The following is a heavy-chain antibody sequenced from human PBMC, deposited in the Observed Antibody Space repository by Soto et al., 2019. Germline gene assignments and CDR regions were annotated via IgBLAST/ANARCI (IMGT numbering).Heavy chain of an antibody. J-gene: IGHJ4*02. CDR1: GGSISSSSYY. CDR2: IYYSGST. CDR3: ATHRTHSRSWVDY. Sequence: QLQLQESGPGLVKPSETLSLTCTVSGGSISSSSYYWGWIRQPPGKGLEWIGSIYYSGSTYYNPSLKRRVTISVDTSKNQFSLKLSSVTAADTAVYYCATHRTHSRSWVDYWGQGTLVTVSS. D-gene: IGHD6-13*01. V-gene: IGHV4-39*01.